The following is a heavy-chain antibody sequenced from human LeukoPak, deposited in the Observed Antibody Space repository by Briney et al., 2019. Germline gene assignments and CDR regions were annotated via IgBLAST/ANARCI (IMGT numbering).Heavy chain of an antibody. CDR3: ARYYGEAPPY. J-gene: IGHJ4*02. CDR2: IYPYTGGT. Sequence: GASVKVSCKASGYIFTGYYMYWVRQAPGPGLGWMGWIYPYTGGTDSAQKFQGRITMTRDTSISTAYMELSRLRSDETAVYYCARYYGEAPPYWGQGTLVIVSS. V-gene: IGHV1-2*02. D-gene: IGHD4-17*01. CDR1: GYIFTGYY.